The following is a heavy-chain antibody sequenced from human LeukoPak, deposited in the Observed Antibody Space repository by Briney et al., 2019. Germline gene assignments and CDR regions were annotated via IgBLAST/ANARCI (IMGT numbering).Heavy chain of an antibody. CDR2: ISKSGSTI. Sequence: GGSLRLSCAASGFTFSGYSMNWVRQAPGKGLEWVSYISKSGSTIYYADSVKGRFTISRDNAKNSLYPQMNSLRAEDTAVYYCARRDCDSIKCRGSNWFDPWGQGTLVSVSS. V-gene: IGHV3-48*01. D-gene: IGHD3-22*01. CDR1: GFTFSGYS. CDR3: ARRDCDSIKCRGSNWFDP. J-gene: IGHJ5*02.